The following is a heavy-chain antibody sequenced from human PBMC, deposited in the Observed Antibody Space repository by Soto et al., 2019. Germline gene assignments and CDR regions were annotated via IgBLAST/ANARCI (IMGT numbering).Heavy chain of an antibody. CDR2: MNPNSGNT. Sequence: QVQLVQSGAEVKKPGASVKVSCKASGYTFTSYDIKWVRQATGQGLEWMGWMNPNSGNTGYAQKFQGRVTMTRNTSISTAYMELSSLRSEDTAVYHCARRGYSSSWYYYYYYGLDVWGQGTTVTVSS. CDR1: GYTFTSYD. D-gene: IGHD6-13*01. J-gene: IGHJ6*02. V-gene: IGHV1-8*01. CDR3: ARRGYSSSWYYYYYYGLDV.